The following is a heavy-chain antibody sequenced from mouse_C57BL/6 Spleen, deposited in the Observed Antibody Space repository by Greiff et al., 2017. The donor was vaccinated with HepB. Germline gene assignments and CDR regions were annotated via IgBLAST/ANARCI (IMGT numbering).Heavy chain of an antibody. CDR2: INPNNGGT. D-gene: IGHD2-4*01. CDR1: GYTFTDYY. V-gene: IGHV1-26*01. J-gene: IGHJ4*01. Sequence: EVQLQQSGPELVKPGASVKISCKASGYTFTDYYMNWVKQSHGKSLEWIGDINPNNGGTSYNQKFKGKATLTVDKSSSTAYMELRSLTSEDSAVYYCARKGLYYEGAMDYWGQGTSVTVSS. CDR3: ARKGLYYEGAMDY.